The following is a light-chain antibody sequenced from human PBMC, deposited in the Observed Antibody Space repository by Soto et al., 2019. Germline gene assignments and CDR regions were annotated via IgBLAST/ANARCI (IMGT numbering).Light chain of an antibody. CDR1: QSVSTSS. CDR2: GAS. J-gene: IGKJ1*01. Sequence: EIVLMQSPGALSLSPGGRAKLSCRASQSVSTSSLAWYQQKGGQAPRLLIHGASSRATGIPDRFSGSGSGTDFTLTISRLEPEDFAVYYCQQYGSSPRTFGQRTKVDIK. CDR3: QQYGSSPRT. V-gene: IGKV3-20*01.